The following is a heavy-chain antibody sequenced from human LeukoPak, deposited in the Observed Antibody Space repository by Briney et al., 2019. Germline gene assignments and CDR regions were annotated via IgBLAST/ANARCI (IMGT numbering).Heavy chain of an antibody. Sequence: GGSLRLSCAASGFTFSSYSMNWVRQAPGKGLEWVSSISSSSSYIYYADSVKGRFTISRDNAKNSLYLQMNSLRAEDTAVYYCARDSPYYYDSNGYRRDYYGMDVWGQGTTVTVSS. V-gene: IGHV3-21*01. CDR2: ISSSSSYI. J-gene: IGHJ6*02. CDR1: GFTFSSYS. CDR3: ARDSPYYYDSNGYRRDYYGMDV. D-gene: IGHD3-22*01.